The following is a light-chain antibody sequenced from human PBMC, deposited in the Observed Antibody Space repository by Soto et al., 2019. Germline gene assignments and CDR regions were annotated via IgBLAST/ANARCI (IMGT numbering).Light chain of an antibody. Sequence: IVLTQSPGTLSLSPGERATLSCRASQAVSNSYLAWYHHKPGQAPRLLIYGASSMATGFPDRFSGSGSGTDFALTITRLETADFAVYYCHQYGSSPFSFGPRTKVDSK. CDR1: QAVSNSY. V-gene: IGKV3-20*01. CDR2: GAS. J-gene: IGKJ3*01. CDR3: HQYGSSPFS.